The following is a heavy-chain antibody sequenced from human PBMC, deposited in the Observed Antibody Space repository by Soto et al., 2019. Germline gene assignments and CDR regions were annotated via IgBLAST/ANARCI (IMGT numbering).Heavy chain of an antibody. CDR1: GFTFSSYS. Sequence: GGSLRLSCAASGFTFSSYSMNWVRQAPGKGLEWVSSISSSSYIYYADSVKGRFTISRDNAKNSLYLQMNSLRAEDTAVYYCARGLGGSGYDYFDYWGQGTLVTVSS. J-gene: IGHJ4*02. CDR2: ISSSSYI. V-gene: IGHV3-21*01. CDR3: ARGLGGSGYDYFDY. D-gene: IGHD5-12*01.